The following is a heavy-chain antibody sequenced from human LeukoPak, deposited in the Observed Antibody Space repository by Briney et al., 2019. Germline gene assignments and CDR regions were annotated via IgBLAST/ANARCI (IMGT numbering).Heavy chain of an antibody. D-gene: IGHD3-10*01. CDR2: IKQDGSEK. J-gene: IGHJ4*02. V-gene: IGHV3-7*01. CDR1: GFTFSSYW. Sequence: QSGGSLRLSCAASGFTFSSYWMSWVRQAPGKGLEWVANIKQDGSEKYYVDSVKGRFTISRDNAKNSLDLQMNSLRAEDTAVYYCARDRNYYGSGSNFDYWGQGTLVTVSS. CDR3: ARDRNYYGSGSNFDY.